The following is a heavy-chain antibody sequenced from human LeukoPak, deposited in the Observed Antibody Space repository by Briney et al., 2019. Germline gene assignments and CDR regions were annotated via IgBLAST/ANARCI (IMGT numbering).Heavy chain of an antibody. CDR3: ARRGYCSGGSCLDY. CDR1: GGSISSSRYY. Sequence: PSETLSLTCTVSGGSISSSRYYWGWTRQPPGKGLEWIGSIYYSGSTYYNPSLKSRVTISVDTSKNQFSLKLSSVTAADTAVYYCARRGYCSGGSCLDYWGQGALVIVSS. J-gene: IGHJ4*02. V-gene: IGHV4-39*01. D-gene: IGHD2-15*01. CDR2: IYYSGST.